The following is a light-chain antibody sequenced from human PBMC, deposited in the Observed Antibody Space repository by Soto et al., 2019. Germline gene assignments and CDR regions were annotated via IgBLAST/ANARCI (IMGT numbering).Light chain of an antibody. V-gene: IGKV3-15*01. CDR3: QQNNRWPHIT. CDR2: GAS. J-gene: IGKJ5*01. CDR1: ERIYSAY. Sequence: EIVMTPSPATLSVSRGERATLSCRASERIYSAYLGWYQQKPGQAPRLLIYGASTRATGVPDRFSGSGSGTQFTLTISRLQSEDSAVYFCQQNNRWPHITFGQGTRLEIK.